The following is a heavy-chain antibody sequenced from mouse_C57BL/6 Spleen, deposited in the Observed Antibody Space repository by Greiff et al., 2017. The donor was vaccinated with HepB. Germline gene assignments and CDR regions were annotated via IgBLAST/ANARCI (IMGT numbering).Heavy chain of an antibody. D-gene: IGHD2-3*01. V-gene: IGHV2-6-1*01. CDR2: IWSDGST. CDR3: ARQFYDGYVWYFDV. Sequence: VKLKESGPGLVAPSQSLSITCTVSGFSLTSYGVHWVRQPPGKGLEWLVVIWSDGSTTYNSALKSRLSISKDNSKSQVFLKMNSLQTDDTAMYYCARQFYDGYVWYFDVWGTGTTVTVSS. J-gene: IGHJ1*03. CDR1: GFSLTSYG.